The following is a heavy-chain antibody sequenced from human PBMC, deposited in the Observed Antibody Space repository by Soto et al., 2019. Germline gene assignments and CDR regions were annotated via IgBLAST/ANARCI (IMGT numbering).Heavy chain of an antibody. CDR1: GGSFSGNY. CDR2: VNHSGSA. V-gene: IGHV4-34*01. D-gene: IGHD2-15*01. Sequence: SETLSLTCAVYGGSFSGNYWTWIRQPPGKGLEWIGEVNHSGSAKYNPSLKSRVTISVDTSKNQISLKLTSLTAADTALYYCVRLYCSLTSPLAGFDPWGRGTQLTVS. J-gene: IGHJ5*02. CDR3: VRLYCSLTSPLAGFDP.